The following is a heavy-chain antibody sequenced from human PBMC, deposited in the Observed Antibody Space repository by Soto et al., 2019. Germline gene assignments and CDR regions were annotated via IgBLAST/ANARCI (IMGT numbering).Heavy chain of an antibody. CDR2: ISAYNGNT. V-gene: IGHV1-18*01. D-gene: IGHD3-3*01. J-gene: IGHJ4*02. Sequence: QVQLVQSGAEVKKPGASVKLSCKASGYTFTTYGISWVRQAPGQGLEWMGWISAYNGNTNYAQKLQGRVTMTTDTPTSPAYMELRSRRSDDTAVYYCARVQREGYNTMGFDYWGQGTLVTVSS. CDR3: ARVQREGYNTMGFDY. CDR1: GYTFTTYG.